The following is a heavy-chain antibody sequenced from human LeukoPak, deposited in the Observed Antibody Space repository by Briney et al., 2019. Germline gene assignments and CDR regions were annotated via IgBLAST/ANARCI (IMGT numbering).Heavy chain of an antibody. J-gene: IGHJ6*03. CDR3: ARASGYSYVVYYMDV. CDR2: IYHSGST. D-gene: IGHD5-18*01. Sequence: SETLSLTCTVSGYPISSGYYWGWIRQPPGKGLEWIGSIYHSGSTYYNPSLKSRVTISVDTSKNQFSLKLSSVTAADTAVYYCARASGYSYVVYYMDVWGKGTTVTVSS. CDR1: GYPISSGYY. V-gene: IGHV4-38-2*02.